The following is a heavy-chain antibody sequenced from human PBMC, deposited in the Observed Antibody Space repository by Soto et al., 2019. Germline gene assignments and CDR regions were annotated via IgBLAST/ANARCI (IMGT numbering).Heavy chain of an antibody. CDR2: IKSKTYGGTT. CDR3: TSGREYDNSGWTPLDF. Sequence: VGSLRLSCEASGFTFSNAWMTWVRQAPGKGLEWVGRIKSKTYGGTTDYAAPVKGRFTISRDDSKNTLYLQMISLHTEDTAVYYCTSGREYDNSGWTPLDFWGQGALVTVSS. D-gene: IGHD3-22*01. CDR1: GFTFSNAW. V-gene: IGHV3-15*05. J-gene: IGHJ4*02.